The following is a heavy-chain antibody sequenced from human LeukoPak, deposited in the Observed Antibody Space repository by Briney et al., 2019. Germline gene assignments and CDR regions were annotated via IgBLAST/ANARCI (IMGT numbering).Heavy chain of an antibody. Sequence: GGSHSPFCAASGSIVRRYWMSWARQAPGKGLEWVANINQGGTERYVDSVKGRFTISRDNAKNSLFLQMNSLRAEDTAVYYCVRVDSYSSGWYEPDYWGQGTLVTVSS. D-gene: IGHD6-19*01. CDR1: GSIVRRYW. CDR2: INQGGTER. V-gene: IGHV3-7*05. J-gene: IGHJ4*02. CDR3: VRVDSYSSGWYEPDY.